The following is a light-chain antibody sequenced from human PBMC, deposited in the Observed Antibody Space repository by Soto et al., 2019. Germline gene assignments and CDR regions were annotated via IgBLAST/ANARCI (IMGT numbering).Light chain of an antibody. V-gene: IGKV3-15*01. CDR2: GVS. CDR1: QSVSSN. Sequence: EIVMTQSPATLSVSPGERATLSCRASQSVSSNLAWYQQKPGKAPRLLIYGVSTRATGIPARFSGSGSGTEFTLTISSLQSEDFAVYYCQQYNNWYTFGQGTKLEIK. CDR3: QQYNNWYT. J-gene: IGKJ2*01.